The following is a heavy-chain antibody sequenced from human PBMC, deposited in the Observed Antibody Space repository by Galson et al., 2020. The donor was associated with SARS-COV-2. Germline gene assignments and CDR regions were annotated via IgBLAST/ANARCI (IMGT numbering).Heavy chain of an antibody. J-gene: IGHJ4*02. Sequence: GESLKISCAASGFTFSNFWMSWVRQAPGKGLEWVANIKQDGSEKNYVDSVKGRFIISRNNAKNSLYLQMSSLRAEDTAVYYCARFGRQQATYWGQGTLVTVSS. CDR3: ARFGRQQATY. V-gene: IGHV3-7*04. CDR2: IKQDGSEK. CDR1: GFTFSNFW. D-gene: IGHD3-10*01.